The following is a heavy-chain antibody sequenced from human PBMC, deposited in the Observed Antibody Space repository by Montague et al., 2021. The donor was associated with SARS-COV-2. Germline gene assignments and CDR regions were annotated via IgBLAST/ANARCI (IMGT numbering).Heavy chain of an antibody. CDR1: GASISSSY. CDR2: IDTSGSP. V-gene: IGHV4-4*07. Sequence: SETLTLTCTVSGASISSSYWGWIRQTAGKGLEWIGRIDTSGSPKYNPSLNSRVTMSLDTSKNQYSLKVNSVTVAATAMYFCARDGRRVYTYGSPDYWGQGILVTVSS. CDR3: ARDGRRVYTYGSPDY. J-gene: IGHJ4*02. D-gene: IGHD5-18*01.